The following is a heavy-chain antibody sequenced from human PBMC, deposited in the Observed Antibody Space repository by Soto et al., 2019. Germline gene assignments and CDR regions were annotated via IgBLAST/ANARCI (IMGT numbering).Heavy chain of an antibody. CDR2: ISYDGSNK. J-gene: IGHJ4*02. CDR3: AKDRAIHIVVVTAIPDY. D-gene: IGHD2-21*02. Sequence: GGSLRLSCAASGFTFSSYGMHWVRQAPGKGLEWVAVISYDGSNKYYADSVKGRFTISRDNSKNTLYLQMNSLRAEDTAVYYCAKDRAIHIVVVTAIPDYWGQGTLVTVSS. V-gene: IGHV3-30*18. CDR1: GFTFSSYG.